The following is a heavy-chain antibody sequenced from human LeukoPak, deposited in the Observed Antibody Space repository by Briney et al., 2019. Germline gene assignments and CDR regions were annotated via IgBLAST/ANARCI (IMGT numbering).Heavy chain of an antibody. CDR1: GYTFTSYG. J-gene: IGHJ4*02. CDR3: ARSRAVWYYDSSANQSDY. Sequence: ASVKVSCKASGYTFTSYGLTWVRQAPGQGLEWMGWISGYNGNTNYAQRLQGRVTMTTDTSTSTAYMELRSLRSDDTAVYYCARSRAVWYYDSSANQSDYWGQGALVTVSS. CDR2: ISGYNGNT. V-gene: IGHV1-18*01. D-gene: IGHD3-22*01.